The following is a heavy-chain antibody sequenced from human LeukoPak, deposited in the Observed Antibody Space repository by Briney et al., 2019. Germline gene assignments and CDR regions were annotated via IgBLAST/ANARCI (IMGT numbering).Heavy chain of an antibody. CDR2: IKPDGSVK. V-gene: IGHV3-7*01. D-gene: IGHD1-26*01. Sequence: GGSLRLSCAGSGFTFSTYWMSWVRQAPGKGLEWVANIKPDGSVKYYVDSVKGRFTISRDNAKNSLYLQMNSLRAEDTAIYYCAQSGSYSPAYYYYGMDVWGQGTTVTVSS. J-gene: IGHJ6*02. CDR3: AQSGSYSPAYYYYGMDV. CDR1: GFTFSTYW.